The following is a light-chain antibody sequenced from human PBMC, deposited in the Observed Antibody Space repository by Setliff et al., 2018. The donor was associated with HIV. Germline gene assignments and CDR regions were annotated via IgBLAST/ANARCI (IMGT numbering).Light chain of an antibody. J-gene: IGLJ1*01. V-gene: IGLV2-11*01. CDR3: CSSAGTYTSFLV. Sequence: QSALTQPRSVSGSPGQSVTIACTGTSSDAGDYNFVSWYQLHPGKAPKLIIYDVTKRPSGVPDRFSGSKSANAASLTISGLQAEDEADYYCCSSAGTYTSFLVFGNGTKVTVL. CDR2: DVT. CDR1: SSDAGDYNF.